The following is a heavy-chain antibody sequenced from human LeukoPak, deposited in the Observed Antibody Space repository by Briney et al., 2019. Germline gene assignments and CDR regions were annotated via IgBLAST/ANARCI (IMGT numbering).Heavy chain of an antibody. D-gene: IGHD2-2*01. CDR2: IYYSGST. CDR1: GGSISSYY. Sequence: SETLSLICTVSGGSISSYYWRWIRQPPGKGLEWIGYIYYSGSTNYNPSLKSRVTISVDTSKNQFSLKLSSVTAADTAVYYCARATRDSYPDAFDIWGQGTMVTVSS. J-gene: IGHJ3*02. V-gene: IGHV4-59*01. CDR3: ARATRDSYPDAFDI.